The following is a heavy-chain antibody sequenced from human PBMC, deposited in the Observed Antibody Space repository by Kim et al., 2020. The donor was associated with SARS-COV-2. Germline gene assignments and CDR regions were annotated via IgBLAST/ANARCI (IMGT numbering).Heavy chain of an antibody. CDR2: ISYDGSNK. J-gene: IGHJ6*02. V-gene: IGHV3-30*18. D-gene: IGHD3-10*01. CDR1: GFTFSTYG. CDR3: AKDPKRSASGRLAYGMDV. Sequence: GGSLRLSCAASGFTFSTYGMHWVRQAPGKGLEWVAVISYDGSNKYYADSVKGRFTISRDNSKNMLYLQMNSLRAEDTAVYYCAKDPKRSASGRLAYGMDVWGQGTTVTVSS.